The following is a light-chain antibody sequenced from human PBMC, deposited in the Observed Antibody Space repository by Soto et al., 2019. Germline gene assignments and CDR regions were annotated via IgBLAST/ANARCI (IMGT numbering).Light chain of an antibody. Sequence: DIQMTQSPSSLSASVGDRVTITCRASQSISSYLNWYQQKPGKAPKLLIYAASSLQSGVPSRFSGSGSGTEFTLTISSLQSEDSAVYYCHQYNSWPRGTFGPGTKV. CDR1: QSISSY. CDR3: HQYNSWPRGT. J-gene: IGKJ3*01. V-gene: IGKV1-39*01. CDR2: AAS.